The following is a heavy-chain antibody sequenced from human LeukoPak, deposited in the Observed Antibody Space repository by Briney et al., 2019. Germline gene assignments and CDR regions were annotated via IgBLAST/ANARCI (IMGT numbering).Heavy chain of an antibody. J-gene: IGHJ4*02. CDR2: IYYSGGS. V-gene: IGHV4-59*01. CDR1: GGSISTYY. CDR3: ARAGEGYIPLDH. D-gene: IGHD1-1*01. Sequence: SETLSLTCTVSGGSISTYYWSWIRQPPGKGLEWIGYIYYSGGSNYNPFLKSRVSISVDTSKNQFSLKLSSVTAADTAVYYCARAGEGYIPLDHWGQGTLVTVSS.